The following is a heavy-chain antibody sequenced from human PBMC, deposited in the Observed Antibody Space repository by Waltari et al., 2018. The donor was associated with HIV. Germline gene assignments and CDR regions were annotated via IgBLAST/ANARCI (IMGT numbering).Heavy chain of an antibody. J-gene: IGHJ2*01. V-gene: IGHV1-2*04. Sequence: QMQLVQSGAELKKPGASVKVSCKASGYTFTDKFIHWVRQAPGQGLEWMGWIKPRSGGTKFAQKFQGWVSMTMDTSISTVYMELNRLTYEDTAIYYCAREEMKYFDLWGRGTLVTVSS. CDR3: AREEMKYFDL. CDR1: GYTFTDKF. CDR2: IKPRSGGT.